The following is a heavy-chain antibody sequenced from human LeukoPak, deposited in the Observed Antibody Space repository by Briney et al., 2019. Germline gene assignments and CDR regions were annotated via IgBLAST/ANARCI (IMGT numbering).Heavy chain of an antibody. J-gene: IGHJ5*02. D-gene: IGHD4-23*01. CDR1: GFIFSSYG. CDR2: ISSSSSYI. CDR3: ARGGNSPNWFDP. V-gene: IGHV3-21*01. Sequence: GGSLRLSCAASGFIFSSYGMHWVRQAPGKGLEWVSSISSSSSYIYYADSVKGRFTISRDNAKNSLYLQMNSLRAEDTAVYYCARGGNSPNWFDPWGQGTLVTVSS.